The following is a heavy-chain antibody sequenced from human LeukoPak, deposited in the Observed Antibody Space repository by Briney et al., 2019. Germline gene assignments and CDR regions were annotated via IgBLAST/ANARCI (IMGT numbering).Heavy chain of an antibody. Sequence: PSKTLSLTCTVSGYSISSVYYWGWIRQPPGKGLEWIGSIYHSGSTYYNPSLKSRVTISVDTSKNQFSLKLSSVTAADTAVYYCARGNYGVYFDYWGQGTLVTVSS. CDR3: ARGNYGVYFDY. J-gene: IGHJ4*02. CDR2: IYHSGST. V-gene: IGHV4-38-2*02. D-gene: IGHD1-7*01. CDR1: GYSISSVYY.